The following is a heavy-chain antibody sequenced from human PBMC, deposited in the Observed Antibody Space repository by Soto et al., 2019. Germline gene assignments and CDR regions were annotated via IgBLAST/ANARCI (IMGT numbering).Heavy chain of an antibody. Sequence: TGGSLRLSCAASGYTFDDHAMHWVRQAPGKGLEWVSGISWDSGSIGYADSVKGRFTISRDNAKNSLYLQMNSLRAEDTALYYCAKDLRYGMDVWGQGTTVTVSS. CDR3: AKDLRYGMDV. J-gene: IGHJ6*02. CDR2: ISWDSGSI. V-gene: IGHV3-9*01. CDR1: GYTFDDHA.